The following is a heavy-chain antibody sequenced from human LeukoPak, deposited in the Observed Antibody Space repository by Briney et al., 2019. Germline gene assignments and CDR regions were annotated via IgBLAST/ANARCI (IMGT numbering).Heavy chain of an antibody. CDR3: ARGLRVFGELLFMSSHYYMDV. CDR2: MNPNSGNT. Sequence: GASVKVSCKASGYTFTSYDINWVRQATGQGLEWMGWMNPNSGNTGYAQKFQGRVTMTRNTSISTAYMELSSLRSEDTAVYYCARGLRVFGELLFMSSHYYMDVWGKGTTVTISS. CDR1: GYTFTSYD. V-gene: IGHV1-8*01. D-gene: IGHD3-10*02. J-gene: IGHJ6*03.